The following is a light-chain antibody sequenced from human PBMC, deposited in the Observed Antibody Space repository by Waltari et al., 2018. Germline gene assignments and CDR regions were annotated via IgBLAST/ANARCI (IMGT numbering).Light chain of an antibody. J-gene: IGLJ1*01. CDR3: SSYTTSSAPGV. CDR2: EVS. V-gene: IGLV2-14*01. CDR1: DIAVGSSAF. Sequence: QSALTQPASVSGSPGQSITISCSGTDIAVGSSAFVSWYQQPPGKAPHLIIYEVSNRPSGISNRFSASKSGNTASLTISGLQAEDEADYYCSSYTTSSAPGVFGTGTRVTVL.